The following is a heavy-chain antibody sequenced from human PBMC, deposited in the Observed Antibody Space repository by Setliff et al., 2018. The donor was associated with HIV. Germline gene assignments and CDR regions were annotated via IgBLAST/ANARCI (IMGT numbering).Heavy chain of an antibody. CDR2: IDWDDDK. D-gene: IGHD3-22*01. CDR3: TRRSTGGYYDY. Sequence: SGPTLVNPTQTLTLTCTFSGFSLSTSGVGVGWIRQPPGKALEWLARIDWDDDKYYSTSLKTRLTISKDTSKNQVVLIMTNMNPVDTATYYCTRRSTGGYYDYWGQGTLVTVSS. CDR1: GFSLSTSGVG. J-gene: IGHJ4*02. V-gene: IGHV2-70*12.